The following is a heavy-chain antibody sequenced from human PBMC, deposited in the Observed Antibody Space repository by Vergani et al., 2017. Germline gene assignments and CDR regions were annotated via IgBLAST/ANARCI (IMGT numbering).Heavy chain of an antibody. J-gene: IGHJ1*01. CDR3: ASGVPGYQLATQYFQH. CDR2: ISSSSSYR. D-gene: IGHD2-2*01. CDR1: GFTFGSKS. V-gene: IGHV3-21*01. Sequence: EVQLVESGGGLVKPGGSLRLSCVPSGFTFGSKSMNWARPAPGKGLEWVSFISSSSSYRYYADSVKGRFTISRDNGEYSLLLQMNSLRPEDTAVYYCASGVPGYQLATQYFQHWGQGTLVTVSS.